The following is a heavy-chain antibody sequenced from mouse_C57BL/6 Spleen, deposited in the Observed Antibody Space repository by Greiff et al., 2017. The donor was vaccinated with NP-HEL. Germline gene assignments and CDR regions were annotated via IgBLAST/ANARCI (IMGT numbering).Heavy chain of an antibody. CDR3: ARSSPFYAMDY. D-gene: IGHD1-1*01. CDR2: ISNGGGST. Sequence: EVQRVESGGGLVQPGGSLKLSCAASGFTFSDYYMYWVRQTPEKRLEWVAYISNGGGSTYYPDTVKGRFTISRDNAKNTLYLQMSRLKSEDTAMYYCARSSPFYAMDYWGQGTSVTVSS. J-gene: IGHJ4*01. V-gene: IGHV5-12*01. CDR1: GFTFSDYY.